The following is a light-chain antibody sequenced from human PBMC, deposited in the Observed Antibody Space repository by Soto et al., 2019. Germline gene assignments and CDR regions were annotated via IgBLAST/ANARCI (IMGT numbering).Light chain of an antibody. V-gene: IGKV1-39*01. CDR1: QSIRRS. J-gene: IGKJ1*01. CDR2: SAS. CDR3: QQSYSSPRT. Sequence: IQMTQSPSSLSASVGAGVTINWRASQSIRRSLNGYQQKPGKAPKLLIYSASSLQSGVPSRFSGSGYGTDFTLTITSLQSEDFAIYYCQQSYSSPRTFGQGTKVDIK.